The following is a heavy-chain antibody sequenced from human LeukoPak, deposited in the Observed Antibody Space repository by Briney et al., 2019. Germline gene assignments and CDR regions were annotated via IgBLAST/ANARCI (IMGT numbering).Heavy chain of an antibody. CDR3: ARSGRFTVPSDYYYYMDV. V-gene: IGHV1-69*05. Sequence: SVKVSCKASGGTFSSYAISWVRQAPGQGLEWMGGIIPIFGTANYAQKFQGRVTITTDESTSTAYMELSSLRSEDTAVYYCARSGRFTVPSDYYYYMDVWGKGTTVTVSS. J-gene: IGHJ6*03. D-gene: IGHD4-11*01. CDR2: IIPIFGTA. CDR1: GGTFSSYA.